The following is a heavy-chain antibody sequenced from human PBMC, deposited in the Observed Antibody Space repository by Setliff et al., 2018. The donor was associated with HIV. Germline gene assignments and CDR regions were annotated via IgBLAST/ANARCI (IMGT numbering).Heavy chain of an antibody. V-gene: IGHV3-48*03. CDR1: GFSFSTSD. D-gene: IGHD3-22*01. Sequence: PGESLKISCVASGFSFSTSDMNWVRHTPGKGLEWVAHIDSNGESIYYADSVRGRFSISRDNGRNSLYLQMNSLTDEDTAVYYCAREGSSGYTGWFDHWGQGTLVTVSS. CDR2: IDSNGESI. CDR3: AREGSSGYTGWFDH. J-gene: IGHJ5*02.